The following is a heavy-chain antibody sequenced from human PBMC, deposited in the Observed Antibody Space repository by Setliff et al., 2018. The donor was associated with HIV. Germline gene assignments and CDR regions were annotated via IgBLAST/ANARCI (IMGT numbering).Heavy chain of an antibody. CDR2: MTASAST. D-gene: IGHD3-10*01. CDR1: GFTFSIYE. CDR3: ARVRLYNAALDY. Sequence: GGSLRLSCAASGFTFSIYEMNWVRQAPGKGLEWVSYMTASASTYYADSVKGRFTLSRDSSKNTLSLQMNSLRPEDTAVYYCARVRLYNAALDYWGQGTLVTVSS. V-gene: IGHV3-48*03. J-gene: IGHJ4*02.